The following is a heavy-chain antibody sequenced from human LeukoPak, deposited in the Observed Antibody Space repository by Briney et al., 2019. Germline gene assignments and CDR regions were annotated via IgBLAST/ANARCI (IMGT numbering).Heavy chain of an antibody. J-gene: IGHJ4*02. CDR1: GGSFSGYY. Sequence: PSETLSLTCAVYGGSFSGYYWSWIRQPPGKGLEWIGYIYYSGSTNYNPSLKSRVTISVDTSKNQFSLKLSSVTAADTAVYYCARAPYDILTGYYSFDYWGQGTLVTVSS. V-gene: IGHV4-59*01. CDR3: ARAPYDILTGYYSFDY. D-gene: IGHD3-9*01. CDR2: IYYSGST.